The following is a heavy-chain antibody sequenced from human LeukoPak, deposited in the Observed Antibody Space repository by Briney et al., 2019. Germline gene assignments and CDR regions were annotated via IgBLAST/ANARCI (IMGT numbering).Heavy chain of an antibody. Sequence: GRSLRLSCAASGFTFSSYAMHWVRQAPGKGLEWVSVIYSGGSTYYADSVKGRFTISRDNSKNTLYLQMNSLRAEDTAVYYCARDLYYYDSSGYYRGLFDYWGQGTLVTVSS. CDR3: ARDLYYYDSSGYYRGLFDY. CDR1: GFTFSSYA. J-gene: IGHJ4*02. CDR2: IYSGGST. V-gene: IGHV3-53*01. D-gene: IGHD3-22*01.